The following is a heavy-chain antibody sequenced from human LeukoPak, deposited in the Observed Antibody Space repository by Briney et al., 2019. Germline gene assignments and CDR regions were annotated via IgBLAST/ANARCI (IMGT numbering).Heavy chain of an antibody. J-gene: IGHJ4*02. CDR3: ARDQGGSYHFDY. CDR2: ISSSSSYI. V-gene: IGHV3-21*01. Sequence: GGSLRLSCAASGFTFSSYSMNWVRQAPGKGLEWVSSISSSSSYIYYADSVKGRFTISRDNAKNSLYLQMNSLRAEDTAVYYCARDQGGSYHFDYWGQGTLVTVSS. D-gene: IGHD1-26*01. CDR1: GFTFSSYS.